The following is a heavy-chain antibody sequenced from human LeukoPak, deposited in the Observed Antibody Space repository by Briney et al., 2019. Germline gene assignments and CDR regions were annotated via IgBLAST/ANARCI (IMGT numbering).Heavy chain of an antibody. CDR1: GFTFSSYS. CDR2: ISSSSSYI. D-gene: IGHD3-22*01. Sequence: GGSLRLSCAASGFTFSSYSMNWVRQAPGKGLEWVSSISSSSSYIYYADSVKGRFTISRDNAKNSLYLQMNSLRAEDTAVYYCARRDYYDSSGYYETSPFDYWGQGTLVTVSS. CDR3: ARRDYYDSSGYYETSPFDY. V-gene: IGHV3-21*04. J-gene: IGHJ4*02.